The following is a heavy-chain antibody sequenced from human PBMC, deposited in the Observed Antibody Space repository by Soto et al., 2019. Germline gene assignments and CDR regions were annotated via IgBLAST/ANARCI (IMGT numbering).Heavy chain of an antibody. CDR2: INHSGST. V-gene: IGHV4-34*01. Sequence: SETLSLTCAVYGGSFSGYYWSWIRQPPGKGLGWIGEINHSGSTNYNPSLKSRVTISVDTSKNQFSLKLSSVTAADTAVYYCARGNAYCSSTSCYLGVWYYYYGMDVWGQGTTVTVSS. J-gene: IGHJ6*02. CDR1: GGSFSGYY. D-gene: IGHD2-2*01. CDR3: ARGNAYCSSTSCYLGVWYYYYGMDV.